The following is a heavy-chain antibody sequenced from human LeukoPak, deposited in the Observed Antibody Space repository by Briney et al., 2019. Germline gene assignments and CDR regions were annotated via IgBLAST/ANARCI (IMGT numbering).Heavy chain of an antibody. J-gene: IGHJ4*02. CDR2: IYTSGST. D-gene: IGHD3-22*01. Sequence: PSQTLSFTCTVSGGSISSGSYYWSWIRQPAGKGLEWIGRIYTSGSTNYNPSLKSRVTISVDTSKNQFSLKLSSVTAADTAVYYCARDLVYYDSSGYYAYYFDYWGQGTLVTVSS. CDR1: GGSISSGSYY. CDR3: ARDLVYYDSSGYYAYYFDY. V-gene: IGHV4-61*02.